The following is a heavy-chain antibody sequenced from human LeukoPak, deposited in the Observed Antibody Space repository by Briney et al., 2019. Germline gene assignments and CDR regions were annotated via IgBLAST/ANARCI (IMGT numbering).Heavy chain of an antibody. CDR2: ISYDGSNK. D-gene: IGHD2-21*02. CDR3: ARDGGRGCGGDCWSF. CDR1: GFTFSSYG. Sequence: EPGRSLRLSCAASGFTFSSYGMHWVRQAPGKGLEWVAVISYDGSNKYYADSVKGRFTISRDNSKNTLYLQMNSLRAEDTAVYYCARDGGRGCGGDCWSFWGQGTLVTVSS. V-gene: IGHV3-30*03. J-gene: IGHJ4*02.